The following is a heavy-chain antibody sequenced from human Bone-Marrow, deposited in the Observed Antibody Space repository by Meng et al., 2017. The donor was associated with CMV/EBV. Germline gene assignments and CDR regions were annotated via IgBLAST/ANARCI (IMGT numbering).Heavy chain of an antibody. CDR1: GFSLATSGVG. V-gene: IGHV2-5*02. Sequence: SGPTLVKPTQTLTLTCTFSGFSLATSGVGVGWIRQPPGKALEWLAVIYWDDDKRYSPSLRTRLTITKDTSKNQVELTITNMDTVDTATYFCIYRLGARGGSYWNGGYFAYSGQGMLVTVSS. CDR3: IYRLGARGGSYWNGGYFAY. CDR2: IYWDDDK. D-gene: IGHD1-26*01. J-gene: IGHJ4*02.